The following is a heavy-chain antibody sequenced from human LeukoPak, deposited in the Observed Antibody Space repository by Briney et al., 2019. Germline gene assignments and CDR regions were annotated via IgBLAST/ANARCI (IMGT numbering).Heavy chain of an antibody. CDR2: IYYSGST. Sequence: SETLSLTCTVSGGSISSYYWSWIRQPPGKGPEWIGYIYYSGSTNYNPSLKSRVTISVDTSKNQFSLKLSSVTAADTAVYYCARPNSGYDFGAFDIWGQGTMVTVSS. J-gene: IGHJ3*02. D-gene: IGHD5-12*01. V-gene: IGHV4-59*08. CDR1: GGSISSYY. CDR3: ARPNSGYDFGAFDI.